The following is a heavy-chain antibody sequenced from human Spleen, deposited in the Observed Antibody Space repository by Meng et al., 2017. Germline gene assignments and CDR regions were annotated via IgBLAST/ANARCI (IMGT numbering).Heavy chain of an antibody. CDR3: ARDPPATTLYLDC. D-gene: IGHD4-11*01. CDR2: INAGTGDR. CDR1: GYTFTSYA. Sequence: QAQLVQSGTEVKEPGASGKVSCKASGYTFTSYAVHWVRQAPGQSLEWMGWINAGTGDRKYSQKFQDRVTITRDTSATTVYMELSSLRFEDTAVYYCARDPPATTLYLDCWGQGTLVTVSS. V-gene: IGHV1-3*01. J-gene: IGHJ4*02.